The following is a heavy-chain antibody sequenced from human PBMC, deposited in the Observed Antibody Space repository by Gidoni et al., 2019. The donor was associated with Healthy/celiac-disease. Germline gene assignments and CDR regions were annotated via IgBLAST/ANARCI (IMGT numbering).Heavy chain of an antibody. J-gene: IGHJ6*02. CDR2: IYHSGST. V-gene: IGHV4-4*02. Sequence: QVQLQESGPGLVKPSGTLSLTCAVSGGSISSSNWLSWVRQPPGKGLEWSGEIYHSGSTNYNPSLKSRVTISVDKSKNQFSLKLSSGTAADTAVYYCARDNKQQLLLKGYYYYGMDVWGQGTTVTVSS. CDR1: GGSISSSNW. CDR3: ARDNKQQLLLKGYYYYGMDV. D-gene: IGHD6-13*01.